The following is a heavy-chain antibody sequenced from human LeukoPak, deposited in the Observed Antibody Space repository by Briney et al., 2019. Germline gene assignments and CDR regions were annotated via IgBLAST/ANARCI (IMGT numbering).Heavy chain of an antibody. D-gene: IGHD2-15*01. CDR2: ISWNSGSI. CDR1: GFTFSRYA. Sequence: PGGSLRLSCAASGFTFSRYAMSWVRQAPGKGLEWVSGISWNSGSIGYADSVKGRFTISRDNAKNSLYLQMNSLRAEDTALYYCAKGVVAATYYYYGMDVWGQGTTVTVSS. J-gene: IGHJ6*02. V-gene: IGHV3-9*01. CDR3: AKGVVAATYYYYGMDV.